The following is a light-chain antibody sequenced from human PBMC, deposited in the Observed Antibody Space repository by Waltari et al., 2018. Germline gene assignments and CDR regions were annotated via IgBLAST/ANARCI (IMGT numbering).Light chain of an antibody. CDR3: QSADYSGSYVV. V-gene: IGLV3-25*03. CDR2: KDN. J-gene: IGLJ2*01. CDR1: VLSQQY. Sequence: SYQLTQPPPVSVSPGQTARITCSADVLSQQYSYWYRQKPGQAPTLVIFKDNERPSGILYRCSGSNSGSTATLTISGVQSEDEADYYCQSADYSGSYVVFGGGTKVTVL.